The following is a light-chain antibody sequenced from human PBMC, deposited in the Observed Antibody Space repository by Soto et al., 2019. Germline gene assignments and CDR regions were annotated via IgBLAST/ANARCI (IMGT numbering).Light chain of an antibody. CDR2: GAS. CDR3: QEYGSLPWT. V-gene: IGKV3-20*01. J-gene: IGKJ1*01. Sequence: EIVLTQSPGTLSLSPGERATFSCRASQSVNSSYLAWYQQKAGQAPSLLIHGASSRATGIPDRFSGSGSGTDFTLTISRLEPEDFAVYYCQEYGSLPWTFGQGTKVEI. CDR1: QSVNSSY.